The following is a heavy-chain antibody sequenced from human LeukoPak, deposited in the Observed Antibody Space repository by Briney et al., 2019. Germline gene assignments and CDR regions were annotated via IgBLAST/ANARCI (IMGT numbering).Heavy chain of an antibody. J-gene: IGHJ3*02. CDR2: SYHSGST. V-gene: IGHV4-4*02. CDR1: GGSITSSKW. Sequence: PSETLSLTCAVSGGSITSSKWWTWVRQPPGKGLEWIGESYHSGSTNYNPSLKSRVTISVDKSKKQFSLTLSSVTAADTAVYYCARLSPDGFDIWGQGTMVTVFS. CDR3: ARLSPDGFDI. D-gene: IGHD2/OR15-2a*01.